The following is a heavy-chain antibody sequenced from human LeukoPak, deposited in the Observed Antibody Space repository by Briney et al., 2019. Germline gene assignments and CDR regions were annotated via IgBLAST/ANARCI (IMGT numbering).Heavy chain of an antibody. J-gene: IGHJ4*02. CDR2: INPSGGST. CDR3: AKDDDYDFWSGYLDY. CDR1: GYTFTSYY. V-gene: IGHV1-46*01. D-gene: IGHD3-3*01. Sequence: ASVKVSCKASGYTFTSYYMHWVRQAPGQGLEWMGIINPSGGSTSYAQKFQGRVTMTRDTSASTVYMELSSLRSEDTAVYYCAKDDDYDFWSGYLDYWGQGTLVTVSS.